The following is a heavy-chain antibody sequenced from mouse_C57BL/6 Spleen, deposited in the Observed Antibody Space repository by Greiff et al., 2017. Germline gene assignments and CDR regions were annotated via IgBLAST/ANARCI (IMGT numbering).Heavy chain of an antibody. V-gene: IGHV1-19*01. Sequence: VQLQQSGPVLVKPGASVKMSCKASGYTFTDYYMNWVKQSHGKSLEWIGVINPYNGGTSYNQKFKGKATLTVDKSSSTAYMELNSLTSEDSAVYYCAPHLRYYAMDYWGQGTSVTVSS. D-gene: IGHD1-1*01. J-gene: IGHJ4*01. CDR3: APHLRYYAMDY. CDR2: INPYNGGT. CDR1: GYTFTDYY.